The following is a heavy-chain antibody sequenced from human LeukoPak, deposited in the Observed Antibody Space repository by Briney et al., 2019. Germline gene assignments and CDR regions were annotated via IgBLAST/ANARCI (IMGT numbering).Heavy chain of an antibody. V-gene: IGHV3-23*01. Sequence: GGSLRLSCAATGFTFFNYALAWVRQAPGKGLQSVSYISHSGHRTYYTASVLGRFTVSRDNSKNTLYLEMKGLTAEDTAFYYCAKDRRHCTSTFCSGDHFDSWGQGTLVTVSS. J-gene: IGHJ4*02. CDR2: ISHSGHRT. CDR3: AKDRRHCTSTFCSGDHFDS. D-gene: IGHD2-8*01. CDR1: GFTFFNYA.